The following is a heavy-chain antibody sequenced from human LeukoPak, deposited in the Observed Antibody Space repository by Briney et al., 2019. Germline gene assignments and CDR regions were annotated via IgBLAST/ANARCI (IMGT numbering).Heavy chain of an antibody. V-gene: IGHV1-8*02. D-gene: IGHD3-9*01. Sequence: GASVKVSCKASGGTFSSYEISWVRQAPGQGLEWMGWMNPNSGNTGYAQKFQGRVTMTRNTSISTAYMELSSLRSEDTAVYYCARDSPLRYFDWLDNYWGQGTLVTVSS. CDR1: GGTFSSYE. CDR3: ARDSPLRYFDWLDNY. CDR2: MNPNSGNT. J-gene: IGHJ4*02.